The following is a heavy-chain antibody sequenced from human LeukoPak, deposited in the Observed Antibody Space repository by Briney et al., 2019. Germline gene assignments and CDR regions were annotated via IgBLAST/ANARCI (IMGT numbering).Heavy chain of an antibody. J-gene: IGHJ4*02. Sequence: PSETLSLTCTVSGGSISSYYWSWIRQPPGKGLEWIGYIYYSGSTNYNTSLKSRVTISVDTSKNQFSLKLSSVTAADTAVYYCAREAMMGHTTFDYWGQGTLVTVSS. CDR3: AREAMMGHTTFDY. V-gene: IGHV4-59*01. D-gene: IGHD3-22*01. CDR2: IYYSGST. CDR1: GGSISSYY.